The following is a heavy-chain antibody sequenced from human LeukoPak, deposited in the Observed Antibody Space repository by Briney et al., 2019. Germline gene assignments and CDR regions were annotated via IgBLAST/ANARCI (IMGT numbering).Heavy chain of an antibody. Sequence: GGSLRLSCAASGFTFSSYSMNWVRQAPGKGLEWVSYISSSSSTIYYADSVKGRFTISRDNAKNSLYLQMNSLRAEDTAVYYCARGTFYDFWSGSPLQYWGQGTLVTVSS. CDR1: GFTFSSYS. CDR2: ISSSSSTI. J-gene: IGHJ1*01. CDR3: ARGTFYDFWSGSPLQY. V-gene: IGHV3-48*04. D-gene: IGHD3-3*01.